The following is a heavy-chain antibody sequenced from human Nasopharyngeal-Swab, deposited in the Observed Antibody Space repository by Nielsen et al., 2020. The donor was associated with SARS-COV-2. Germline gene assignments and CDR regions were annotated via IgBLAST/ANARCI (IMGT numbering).Heavy chain of an antibody. CDR3: ARDHDGSSWQSPPTADS. D-gene: IGHD6-13*01. V-gene: IGHV3-30*03. J-gene: IGHJ5*02. CDR1: GFTFSSYG. Sequence: GESLKISCAASGFTFSSYGMHWVRQAPGKGPEWVAVISYDGSNKYYADSVKGRFTISRDNSKNTLYLQMNSLRAEDTAVYYCARDHDGSSWQSPPTADSWGQGTLVTVSS. CDR2: ISYDGSNK.